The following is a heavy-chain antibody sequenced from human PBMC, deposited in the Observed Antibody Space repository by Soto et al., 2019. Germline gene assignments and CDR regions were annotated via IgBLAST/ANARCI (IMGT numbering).Heavy chain of an antibody. CDR1: GGSLSGYY. D-gene: IGHD1-7*01. CDR3: ARSDNRNSLGGVDV. V-gene: IGHV4-34*01. J-gene: IGHJ6*02. Sequence: SETLSLTCAVNGGSLSGYYWSWIRQPPGKGLEWIGEINHRGSSDYNPSLKSRVTLSIDASMNHVTLELPCVTAADTAVYYCARSDNRNSLGGVDVWGQGTAVTVSS. CDR2: INHRGSS.